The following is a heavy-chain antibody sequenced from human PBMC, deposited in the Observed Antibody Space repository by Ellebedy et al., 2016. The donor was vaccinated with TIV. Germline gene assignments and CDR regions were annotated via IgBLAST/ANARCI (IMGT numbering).Heavy chain of an antibody. V-gene: IGHV5-51*01. D-gene: IGHD2-21*02. J-gene: IGHJ1*01. CDR3: ARHPANLTGDMSVRIGYLQD. Sequence: GESLKISCKGFGYTFSAFWIGWVRQMPGKGLEWMGIIFPDDSDTKYSPSFQGQVTMSVDKAINTVYLQWSSVKASDTAMYYCARHPANLTGDMSVRIGYLQDWGQGTLVTVSS. CDR1: GYTFSAFW. CDR2: IFPDDSDT.